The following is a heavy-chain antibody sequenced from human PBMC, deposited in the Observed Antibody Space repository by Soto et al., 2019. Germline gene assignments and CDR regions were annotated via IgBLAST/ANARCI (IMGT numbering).Heavy chain of an antibody. CDR1: GGTLSSHA. D-gene: IGHD3-9*01. Sequence: VQLLQSGAEVKKPGSSVEVSCKASGGTLSSHAISWVRQAPGQGPEWMGGIIPMFGAPKYAQKFQGRVTITADNSTSTTYMELSSLRSEDTAVYYCARGVRDFDWLLEYWAQGTLVTVSS. CDR3: ARGVRDFDWLLEY. J-gene: IGHJ4*02. V-gene: IGHV1-69*06. CDR2: IIPMFGAP.